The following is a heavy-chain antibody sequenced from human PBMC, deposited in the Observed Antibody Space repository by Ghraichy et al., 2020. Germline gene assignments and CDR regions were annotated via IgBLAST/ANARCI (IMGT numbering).Heavy chain of an antibody. CDR2: IQYSGST. J-gene: IGHJ6*03. V-gene: IGHV4-59*01. CDR3: ARGQYYSDSSTFPWAYHYYMDV. Sequence: SETLSLTCTVSGGSISDYYWSWIRQAPGKGLEWVGYIQYSGSTNYNPSLKSRVSTSIDTSKNQFSLKLRSVTAADTAVYFCARGQYYSDSSTFPWAYHYYMDVWGRGTTVTVSS. D-gene: IGHD3-22*01. CDR1: GGSISDYY.